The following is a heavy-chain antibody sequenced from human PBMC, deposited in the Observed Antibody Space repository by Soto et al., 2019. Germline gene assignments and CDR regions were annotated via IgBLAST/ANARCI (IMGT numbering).Heavy chain of an antibody. J-gene: IGHJ2*01. Sequence: QVQLVESGGGLVKPGGSLRLSCAGSGFTFSDYYITWIRQAPGKGLEWVSYISSTGIIEYYADSVKGRFIISRDNAKNSLYLQMNSLRAEDTAVYYCARELGPFDLWGRGTLVTVSS. CDR3: ARELGPFDL. D-gene: IGHD6-13*01. CDR1: GFTFSDYY. CDR2: ISSTGIIE. V-gene: IGHV3-11*01.